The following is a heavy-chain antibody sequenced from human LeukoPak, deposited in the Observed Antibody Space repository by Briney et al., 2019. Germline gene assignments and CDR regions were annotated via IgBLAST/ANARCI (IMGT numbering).Heavy chain of an antibody. CDR3: ARGDFWSGAPTD. Sequence: PSETLSLTCTVSGGSISRYYWSWIRQPPGTGLEWIGYIYYTGRADYNPSLKSRVSMSVDTSKNQFSLRVNSMTAADRAVYYCARGDFWSGAPTDWGQGTLVTVSS. CDR2: IYYTGRA. V-gene: IGHV4-59*01. CDR1: GGSISRYY. D-gene: IGHD3-3*01. J-gene: IGHJ4*02.